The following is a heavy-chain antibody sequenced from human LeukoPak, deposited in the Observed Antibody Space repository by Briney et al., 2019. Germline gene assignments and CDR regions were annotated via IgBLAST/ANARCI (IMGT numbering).Heavy chain of an antibody. Sequence: GGSLRLSCAASGFTFSSYWMHWVRHAPGKGLVWVSRINSDGSSTSHADSVKGRFTISRDNAKNTLYLQMNSLRAEDTAVYYCARDGDSHYYYYMDVWGKGTTVTISS. J-gene: IGHJ6*03. CDR2: INSDGSST. V-gene: IGHV3-74*01. CDR3: ARDGDSHYYYYMDV. D-gene: IGHD7-27*01. CDR1: GFTFSSYW.